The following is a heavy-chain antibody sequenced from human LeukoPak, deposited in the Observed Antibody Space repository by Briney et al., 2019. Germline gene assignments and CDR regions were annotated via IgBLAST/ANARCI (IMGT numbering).Heavy chain of an antibody. CDR3: ARADSSGWYGGFDY. CDR2: IIPIFGTA. V-gene: IGHV1-69*05. J-gene: IGHJ4*02. CDR1: GGTFCSYA. Sequence: GASVKVSCKASGGTFCSYAISWVRQAPGQGLEWMGRIIPIFGTANYAQKFQGRVTITTDESTSTAYMELSSLRSEDTAVYYCARADSSGWYGGFDYWGQGTLVTVSS. D-gene: IGHD6-19*01.